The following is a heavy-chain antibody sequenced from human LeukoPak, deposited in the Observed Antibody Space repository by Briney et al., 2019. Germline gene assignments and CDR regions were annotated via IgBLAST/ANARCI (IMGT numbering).Heavy chain of an antibody. D-gene: IGHD5-18*01. CDR2: IYYDGST. CDR1: GGSIRSYY. Sequence: SETLSLTCTVSGGSIRSYYWIWIRQPPGKGLEWIGYIYYDGSTNYNPSLKSRVTISVDTSKNQFSLKLSSVTAADTAVYYCARGLGYSYGSGYYFDYWGQGTLVTVSS. CDR3: ARGLGYSYGSGYYFDY. V-gene: IGHV4-59*12. J-gene: IGHJ4*02.